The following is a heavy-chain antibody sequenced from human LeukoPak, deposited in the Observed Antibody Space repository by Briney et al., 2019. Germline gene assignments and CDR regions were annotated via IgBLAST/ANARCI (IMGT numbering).Heavy chain of an antibody. CDR3: ATGVLLWFGEAGAFDI. D-gene: IGHD3-10*01. Sequence: SETLSLTCAVYGGSFSGYYWSWIRQPPGKGLEWIGSIYHSGSTYYNPSLKSRVTISVDTSKNQFSLKLSSVTAADTAVYYCATGVLLWFGEAGAFDIWGQGTMVTVSS. V-gene: IGHV4-34*01. CDR2: IYHSGST. J-gene: IGHJ3*02. CDR1: GGSFSGYY.